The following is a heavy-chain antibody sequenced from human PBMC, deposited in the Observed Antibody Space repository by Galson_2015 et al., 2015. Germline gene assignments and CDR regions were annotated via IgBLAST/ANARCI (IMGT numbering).Heavy chain of an antibody. CDR2: INAGNGNT. Sequence: SVKVSCKASGYTFTSYAMHWVRQAPGQRLEWMGWINAGNGNTKYSQKFQGRVTITRDTSASTAYMELSSLRSEDTAVYYCALSVSGGYSHAFDIWGQGTMVTVSS. V-gene: IGHV1-3*01. D-gene: IGHD4-11*01. CDR3: ALSVSGGYSHAFDI. CDR1: GYTFTSYA. J-gene: IGHJ3*02.